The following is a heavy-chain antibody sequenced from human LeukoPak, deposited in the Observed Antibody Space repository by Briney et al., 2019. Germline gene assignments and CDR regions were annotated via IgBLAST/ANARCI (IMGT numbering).Heavy chain of an antibody. CDR2: IYYSGST. Sequence: SSETLSLTCTVSGGSISSSSYYWGWIRQPPGKGLEWIVSIYYSGSTYYNPSLKSRVTISVDTSKNQFSLKLSSVTAADTAVYYCARHPVAVAGTFGYWGQGTLVTVSS. V-gene: IGHV4-39*01. CDR1: GGSISSSSYY. D-gene: IGHD6-19*01. J-gene: IGHJ4*02. CDR3: ARHPVAVAGTFGY.